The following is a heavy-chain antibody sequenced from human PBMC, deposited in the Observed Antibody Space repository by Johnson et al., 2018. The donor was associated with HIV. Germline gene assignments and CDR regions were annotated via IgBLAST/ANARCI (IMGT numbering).Heavy chain of an antibody. CDR3: ARDRFGDSDAFDI. Sequence: VQLVESGGGVVRPGESLRLSCAASGFALSNYWMNWVRQAPGKGLEWVANIKKDGSEKYYVASVKGRFTISRDNAKNSLYLQLNSLRADDTAVYFCARDRFGDSDAFDIWGQGTMVTVSS. CDR1: GFALSNYW. V-gene: IGHV3-7*01. D-gene: IGHD4-17*01. J-gene: IGHJ3*02. CDR2: IKKDGSEK.